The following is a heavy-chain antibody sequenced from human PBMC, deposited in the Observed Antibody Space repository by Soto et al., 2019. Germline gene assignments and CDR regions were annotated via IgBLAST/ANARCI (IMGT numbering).Heavy chain of an antibody. V-gene: IGHV4-34*12. Sequence: PSETLSLTCTVYARSFSGYYWSWIRQPPGKGLEWIGEVIHTGRTNYNPSLKGRVTISVDTSKNQFSLNLSSVNAADTAVYYCARSPKSSEFPYYFDFWGKGTQVTVSS. CDR2: VIHTGRT. J-gene: IGHJ4*02. CDR1: ARSFSGYY. CDR3: ARSPKSSEFPYYFDF. D-gene: IGHD3-10*01.